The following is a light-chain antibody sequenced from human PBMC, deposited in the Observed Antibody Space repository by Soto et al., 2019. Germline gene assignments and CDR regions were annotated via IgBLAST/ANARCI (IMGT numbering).Light chain of an antibody. V-gene: IGLV8-61*01. CDR3: VLYMGSGINV. CDR1: SGSVSTNYY. CDR2: STN. Sequence: QTVVTQEPSLSVSPGGTVTFTCGLSSGSVSTNYYPSWYQQTPGQSPHTLMYSTNTRSSGVPDRFSGSILGNKAALTITGAQADDESDYYCVLYMGSGINVFGGGTQLTVL. J-gene: IGLJ7*01.